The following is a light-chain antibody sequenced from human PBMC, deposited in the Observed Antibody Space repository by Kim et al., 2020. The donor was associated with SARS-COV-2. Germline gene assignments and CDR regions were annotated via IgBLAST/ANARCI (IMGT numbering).Light chain of an antibody. J-gene: IGLJ3*02. CDR1: RSDIGGYKY. Sequence: GHSVTISCTGTRSDIGGYKYGSWYQQHPDKAPKLMIYVTNKRPSGVPDRFAGSKSGNTASLTVSGLQAEDKADYYCSSYVGNNNWVFGGGTQLTVL. CDR2: VTN. CDR3: SSYVGNNNWV. V-gene: IGLV2-8*01.